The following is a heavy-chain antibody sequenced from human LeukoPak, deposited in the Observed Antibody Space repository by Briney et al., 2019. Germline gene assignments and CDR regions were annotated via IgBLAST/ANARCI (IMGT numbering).Heavy chain of an antibody. CDR2: ISGSGGDT. D-gene: IGHD3-22*01. J-gene: IGHJ1*01. CDR1: GFTLSSYV. CDR3: AKKRYDSSGYLGYFLH. V-gene: IGHV3-23*01. Sequence: GGSLRLSCATSGFTLSSYVMSWVRQAPGKGLEWVSGISGSGGDTYYADSVKGRFTISRDNSKNTLYLQMNSLRAEDTAVYYCAKKRYDSSGYLGYFLHWGQGTLVTVSS.